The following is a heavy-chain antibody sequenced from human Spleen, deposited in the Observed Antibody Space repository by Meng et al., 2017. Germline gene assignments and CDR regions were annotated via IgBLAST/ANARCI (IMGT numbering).Heavy chain of an antibody. CDR3: ARGPTTMAHDFDY. V-gene: IGHV4-34*01. CDR1: GGSFSDYY. J-gene: IGHJ4*02. D-gene: IGHD4-11*01. CDR2: INHSGST. Sequence: QVQLQESGPGLGKPSETRSLTCVVSGGSFSDYYWSWIRQPPGKGLEWIGEINHSGSTNYNPSLESRATISVDTSQNNLSLKLSSVTAADSAVYYCARGPTTMAHDFDYWGQGTLVTVSS.